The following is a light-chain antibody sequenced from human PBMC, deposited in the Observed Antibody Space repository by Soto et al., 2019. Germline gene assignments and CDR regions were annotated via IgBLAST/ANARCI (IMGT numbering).Light chain of an antibody. CDR1: QEISIY. J-gene: IGKJ2*01. V-gene: IGKV1-39*01. CDR2: AAS. CDR3: HQSYSTPYT. Sequence: DIQMTQSPSSLSASVGDRVTITCRATQEISIYLNWYQQRPGKAPTLLISAASRLQSGVPSRFSGRGSGTDFTLTISSLQPEDFATYFCHQSYSTPYTFGQGTKLEVQ.